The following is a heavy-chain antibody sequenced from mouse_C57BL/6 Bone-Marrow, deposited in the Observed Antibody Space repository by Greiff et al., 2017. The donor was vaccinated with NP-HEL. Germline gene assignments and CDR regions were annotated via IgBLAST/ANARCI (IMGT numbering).Heavy chain of an antibody. V-gene: IGHV1-64*01. Sequence: QVQLKQPGAELVKPGASVKLSCKASGYTFTSYWMHWVKQRPGPGLEWIGMIHPNSGSTNYNEKFKSKATLTVDKSSSTAYMQISSLTSEDSAVYYCARRQLRHAMDYWGQGTSVTVSS. CDR1: GYTFTSYW. CDR2: IHPNSGST. J-gene: IGHJ4*01. CDR3: ARRQLRHAMDY. D-gene: IGHD3-2*02.